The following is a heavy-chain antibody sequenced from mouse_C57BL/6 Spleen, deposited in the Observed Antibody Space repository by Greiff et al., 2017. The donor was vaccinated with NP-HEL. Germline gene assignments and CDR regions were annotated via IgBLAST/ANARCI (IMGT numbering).Heavy chain of an antibody. D-gene: IGHD1-1*01. CDR3: ARDSPYYYGSRAHYFDY. Sequence: QVQLQQPGAELVMPGASVKLSCKASGYTFTSYWMHWVKQRPGQGLEWIGEIDPSDSYTNYNQKFKGKSTLTVDKSSSTAYMQLSSLTSEDSAVYYCARDSPYYYGSRAHYFDYWGQGTTLTVSS. J-gene: IGHJ2*01. CDR2: IDPSDSYT. V-gene: IGHV1-69*01. CDR1: GYTFTSYW.